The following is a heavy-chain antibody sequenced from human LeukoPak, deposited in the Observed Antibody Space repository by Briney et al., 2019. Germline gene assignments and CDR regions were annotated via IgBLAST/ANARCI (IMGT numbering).Heavy chain of an antibody. D-gene: IGHD3-22*01. V-gene: IGHV1-2*06. CDR2: INPNSGGT. CDR1: GYTFTGYY. Sequence: GASVKVSCKASGYTFTGYYLHWVRQAPGQGLEWMGRINPNSGGTNYAQKFQGRVTMTRDTSISTAYMELSRLRSDDTAVYYCARALTYDSRSRAWGQGTLVTVSS. J-gene: IGHJ5*02. CDR3: ARALTYDSRSRA.